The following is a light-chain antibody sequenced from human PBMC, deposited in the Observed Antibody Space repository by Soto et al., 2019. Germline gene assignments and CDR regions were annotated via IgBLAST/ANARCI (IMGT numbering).Light chain of an antibody. Sequence: QSVLTQPASVSGSPGQSITISCTGTSSDVGDYNYVSWYQQHPSKAPKLIIYDVTNRPSGISNRFSGSKSGNTASLTISGLQAEDEADYYCSSYTSTTVIFGGGPQLTVL. J-gene: IGLJ2*01. CDR1: SSDVGDYNY. CDR2: DVT. V-gene: IGLV2-14*03. CDR3: SSYTSTTVI.